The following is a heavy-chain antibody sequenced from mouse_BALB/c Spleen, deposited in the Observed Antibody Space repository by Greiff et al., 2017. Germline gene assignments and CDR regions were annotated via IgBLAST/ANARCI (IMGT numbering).Heavy chain of an antibody. CDR1: GFTFSSYA. CDR3: ARETMIRYYYAMDY. V-gene: IGHV5-12-2*01. Sequence: EVKLVESGGGLVKPGGSLKLSCAASGFTFSSYAMSWVRQTPEKRLEWVAYISNGGGSTYYPDTVKGRFTISRDNAKNTLYLQMSSLKSEDTAMYYCARETMIRYYYAMDYWGQGTSVTVSS. CDR2: ISNGGGST. J-gene: IGHJ4*01. D-gene: IGHD2-4*01.